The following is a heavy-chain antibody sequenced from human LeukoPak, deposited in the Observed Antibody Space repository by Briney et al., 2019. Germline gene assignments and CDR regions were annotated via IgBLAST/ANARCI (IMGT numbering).Heavy chain of an antibody. J-gene: IGHJ4*02. CDR1: GGSFSTHY. D-gene: IGHD3-16*01. CDR2: VFYSGIT. Sequence: SETLSLTCTVSGGSFSTHYWNWVRQPPEKGLEWIGSVFYSGITNYNPSLKSRLTISLDTSKNQFSLKLSSVTAADAAVYYCARRDGIYSYGLDYWGQGILVTVSS. V-gene: IGHV4-59*11. CDR3: ARRDGIYSYGLDY.